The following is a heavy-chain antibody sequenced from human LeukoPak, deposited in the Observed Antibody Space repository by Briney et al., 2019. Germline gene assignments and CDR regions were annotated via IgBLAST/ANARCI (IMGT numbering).Heavy chain of an antibody. J-gene: IGHJ4*02. Sequence: GASVKVSCKASGYTFTSYYMHWVRQAPGQGLEWMGIINPSGGSTSYAQKFQGRVTITADKSTSTAYMELSSLRSEDTAVYYCAYVARDGYNLWGQGTLVTVSS. CDR1: GYTFTSYY. CDR2: INPSGGST. CDR3: AYVARDGYNL. V-gene: IGHV1-46*01. D-gene: IGHD5-24*01.